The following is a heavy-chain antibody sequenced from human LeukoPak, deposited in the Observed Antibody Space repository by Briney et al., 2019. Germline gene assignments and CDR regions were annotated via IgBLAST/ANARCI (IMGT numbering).Heavy chain of an antibody. CDR3: AKSQLVGATYALDI. Sequence: GGSLRLSCAASGFSFSSYDMSWVRQAPGKGLEWVSGIRGSGGGTFYAGSVKGRFTISRDNSKNTLNLQMNSLRAEDTAVYYCAKSQLVGATYALDIWGQGTMVTVSS. CDR2: IRGSGGGT. CDR1: GFSFSSYD. D-gene: IGHD1-26*01. V-gene: IGHV3-23*01. J-gene: IGHJ3*02.